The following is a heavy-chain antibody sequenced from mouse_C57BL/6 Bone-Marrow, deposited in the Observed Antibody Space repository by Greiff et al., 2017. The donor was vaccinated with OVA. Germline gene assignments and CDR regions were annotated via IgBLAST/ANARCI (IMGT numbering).Heavy chain of an antibody. J-gene: IGHJ3*01. D-gene: IGHD2-13*01. CDR3: AREGYESDYVRFAY. CDR2: ISSGGSYT. Sequence: EVHLVESGGDLVKPGGSLKLSCAASGFTFSSYGMSWVRQTPDKRLEWVATISSGGSYTYYPDSVKGRFTISRDNAKNTLYLQMSSLKSEDTAMYYCAREGYESDYVRFAYWGQGTLVTVSA. CDR1: GFTFSSYG. V-gene: IGHV5-6*01.